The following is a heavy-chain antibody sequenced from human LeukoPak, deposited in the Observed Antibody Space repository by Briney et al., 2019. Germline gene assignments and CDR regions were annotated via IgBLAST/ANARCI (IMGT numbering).Heavy chain of an antibody. V-gene: IGHV4-59*01. CDR1: GGSISSYY. J-gene: IGHJ4*02. D-gene: IGHD5-18*01. CDR2: IYYSGST. Sequence: SETLSLTCTVSGGSISSYYWSWIRQPPGKGLEWIGYIYYSGSTNYNPSLKSRVTISVDTSKNQFSLKLSSVTAADTAVYYCAGERGYRYGVDYWGQGTLVTVFS. CDR3: AGERGYRYGVDY.